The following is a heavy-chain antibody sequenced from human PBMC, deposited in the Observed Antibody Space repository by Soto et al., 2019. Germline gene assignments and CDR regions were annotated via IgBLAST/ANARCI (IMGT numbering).Heavy chain of an antibody. V-gene: IGHV3-9*01. CDR1: GFIFDDYA. D-gene: IGHD3-22*01. Sequence: SLRLSCAASGFIFDDYAMHWVRQAPGKGLEWVSGISWNSGSIGYADSVKGRFTISRDNAKNSLNLQMNSLRAEDTAVYYXXRDQLYYNDISGRPLNAFDVWGQGTMVTVSS. CDR3: XRDQLYYNDISGRPLNAFDV. CDR2: ISWNSGSI. J-gene: IGHJ3*01.